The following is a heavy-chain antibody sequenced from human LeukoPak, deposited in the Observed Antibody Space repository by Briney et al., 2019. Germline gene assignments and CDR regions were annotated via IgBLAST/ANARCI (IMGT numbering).Heavy chain of an antibody. Sequence: GGSLRLSCAASGFTFSSYGMHWVRQAPGKGLEWVAVIWYDGSNKYYADSVKGRFTISRDNSKNTLYLQMNSLRAEDTAVYYCAKGAGFSGTYWHDYWGQGTLVTVSS. V-gene: IGHV3-33*06. CDR1: GFTFSSYG. CDR3: AKGAGFSGTYWHDY. CDR2: IWYDGSNK. D-gene: IGHD1-26*01. J-gene: IGHJ4*02.